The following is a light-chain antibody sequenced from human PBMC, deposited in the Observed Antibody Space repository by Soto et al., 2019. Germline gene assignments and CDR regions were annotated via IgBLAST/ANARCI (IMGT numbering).Light chain of an antibody. V-gene: IGLV2-14*01. CDR3: LSYPSNATWV. J-gene: IGLJ3*02. Sequence: QSALTQPASVSGSPGQSITISCTGTSSDVGGYNYVSWYQHHPTKAPKLMIYEVTNRPSGVSNRFSGSKSGNTASLTISGLQAEDEADYYCLSYPSNATWVFGGGTKLTVL. CDR1: SSDVGGYNY. CDR2: EVT.